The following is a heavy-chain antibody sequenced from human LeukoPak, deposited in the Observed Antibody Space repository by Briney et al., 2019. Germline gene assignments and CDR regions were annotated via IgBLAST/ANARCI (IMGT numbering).Heavy chain of an antibody. J-gene: IGHJ4*02. CDR2: INHSGST. Sequence: SETLSLTCAVYGGSFSGYYWSWIRQPPGKGLEWIGEINHSGSTNYNPSLKSRVTISVDTSKNQFSLKLSSVTAADTAVYYCARVAYSSGWYLFDYWGQGTLVTVSS. CDR3: ARVAYSSGWYLFDY. V-gene: IGHV4-34*01. D-gene: IGHD6-19*01. CDR1: GGSFSGYY.